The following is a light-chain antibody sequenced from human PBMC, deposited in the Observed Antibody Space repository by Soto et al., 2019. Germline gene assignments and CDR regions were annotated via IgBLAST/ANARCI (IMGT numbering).Light chain of an antibody. V-gene: IGLV2-14*01. CDR3: SSYTTSTVVV. J-gene: IGLJ2*01. CDR1: SSDIGAYNY. CDR2: EVS. Sequence: QPVLTQPASVSGSPGQSITISCTGTSSDIGAYNYVSWYQQRPGKAPKVMIYEVSDRPSGVSNRFSGSKSGNTASLTISGLQAEDEADYYCSSYTTSTVVVFGGGTKVTVL.